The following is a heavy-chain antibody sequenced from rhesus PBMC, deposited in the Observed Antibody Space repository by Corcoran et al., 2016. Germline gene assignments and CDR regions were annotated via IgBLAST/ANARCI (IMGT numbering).Heavy chain of an antibody. J-gene: IGHJ4*01. D-gene: IGHD2-39*02. CDR2: IGGSSGST. CDR1: GYSIGRGYG. CDR3: AMVDPYYFDY. V-gene: IGHV4-127*01. Sequence: QVQLQESGPGLVKPSETLSLTCAVSGYSIGRGYGWRWIRQPPGKGLEWIGYIGGSSGSTNYNPYLKSRVTISKDTSKNQFSLKLISVTAADTAVYYCAMVDPYYFDYWGQGVLVTVSS.